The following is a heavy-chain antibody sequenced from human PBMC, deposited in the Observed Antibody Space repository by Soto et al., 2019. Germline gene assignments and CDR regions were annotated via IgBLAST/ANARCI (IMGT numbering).Heavy chain of an antibody. CDR1: GVTFSSYA. D-gene: IGHD6-6*01. CDR3: ARFIAARPGDYYYYYGMDV. Sequence: SVKVSCKASGVTFSSYAISWVRQAPGQGLEWMGGIIPIFGTANYAQKFQGRVTITADKSTSTAYMELSSLRSEDTAVYYCARFIAARPGDYYYYYGMDVWGQGTTVTVSS. CDR2: IIPIFGTA. V-gene: IGHV1-69*06. J-gene: IGHJ6*02.